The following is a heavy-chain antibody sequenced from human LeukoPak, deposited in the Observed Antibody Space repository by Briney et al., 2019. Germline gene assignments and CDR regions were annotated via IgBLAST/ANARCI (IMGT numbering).Heavy chain of an antibody. J-gene: IGHJ4*02. CDR3: ARRGSSWYLVFDY. CDR1: GYTFTSYY. Sequence: ASVKVSCKASGYTFTSYYMHWVRQAPGQGLEWMGWINPNGGGTNYAQKFQGRVTMTRDTSISTDYMELSSLRSDDTAVYYCARRGSSWYLVFDYWGQGTLVTVSS. D-gene: IGHD6-13*01. CDR2: INPNGGGT. V-gene: IGHV1-2*02.